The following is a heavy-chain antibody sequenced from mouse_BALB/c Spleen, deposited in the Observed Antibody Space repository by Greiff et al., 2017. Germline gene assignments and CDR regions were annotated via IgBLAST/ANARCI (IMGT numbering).Heavy chain of an antibody. V-gene: IGHV2-9*02. D-gene: IGHD2-4*01. J-gene: IGHJ4*01. CDR3: ARVDYEPYAMDY. Sequence: VKLVESGPGLVAPSQSLSITCTVSGFSLTSYGVHWVRQPPGKGLEWLGVIWAGGSTNYNSALMSRLSISKDNSKSQVFIKMNSLQTDDTAMYYCARVDYEPYAMDYWGQGTSVTVSS. CDR1: GFSLTSYG. CDR2: IWAGGST.